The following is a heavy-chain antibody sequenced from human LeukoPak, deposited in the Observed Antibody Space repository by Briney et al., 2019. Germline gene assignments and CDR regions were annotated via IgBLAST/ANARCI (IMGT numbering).Heavy chain of an antibody. CDR3: ARVRGYGGWFDP. CDR1: GGSISSGDYY. Sequence: SQTLSLTCTVSGGSISSGDYYWSWIRQPPGKGLEWIGEINHSGSTNYNPSLKSRVTISVDTSKNQFSLKLSSVTAADTAVYYCARVRGYGGWFDPWGQGTLVTVSS. CDR2: INHSGST. J-gene: IGHJ5*02. V-gene: IGHV4-30-4*08. D-gene: IGHD2-15*01.